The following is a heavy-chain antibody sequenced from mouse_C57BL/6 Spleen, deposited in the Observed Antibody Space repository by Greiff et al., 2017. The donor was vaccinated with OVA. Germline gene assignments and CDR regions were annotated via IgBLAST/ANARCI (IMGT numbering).Heavy chain of an antibody. V-gene: IGHV14-2*01. Sequence: EVQLQQPGAELVKPGASVKLSCTASGFTINEYYMHWVKQRTEQGLEWIGRIDPEDGDTKYAPKFQGKATITADTSSNTAYLQLSSLTSEDTAVYYCARPSNWERGYAIDYWGQGTSVTGAS. D-gene: IGHD4-1*01. J-gene: IGHJ4*01. CDR2: IDPEDGDT. CDR3: ARPSNWERGYAIDY. CDR1: GFTINEYY.